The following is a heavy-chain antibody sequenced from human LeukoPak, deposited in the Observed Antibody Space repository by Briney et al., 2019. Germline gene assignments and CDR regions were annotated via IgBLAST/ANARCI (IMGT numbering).Heavy chain of an antibody. CDR2: IYSGGST. Sequence: GGSLRLSCAASGFTVSSNYMSWVRQAPGKGLEWVSVIYSGGSTYYADSVKGRFTISRDNAKNSLYLQMNSLRAEDTAVYYCARATNPRSGWYGWFDPWGQGTLVTVSS. D-gene: IGHD6-19*01. CDR3: ARATNPRSGWYGWFDP. CDR1: GFTVSSNY. V-gene: IGHV3-53*03. J-gene: IGHJ5*02.